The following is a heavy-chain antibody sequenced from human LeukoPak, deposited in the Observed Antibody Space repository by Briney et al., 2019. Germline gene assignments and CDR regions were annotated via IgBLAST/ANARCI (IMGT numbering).Heavy chain of an antibody. V-gene: IGHV3-7*01. D-gene: IGHD3-3*01. CDR1: GFTFSSYW. Sequence: PGGSLRLSCAASGFTFSSYWMSWVRQAPGKGLEWVANIKQDGSEKYYVDSVKGRFTISRDNAKNSLYLQMNSLRAEDTAVYYCAREDYDFWSGYSKSTFDYWGQGTLVTVSS. CDR3: AREDYDFWSGYSKSTFDY. CDR2: IKQDGSEK. J-gene: IGHJ4*02.